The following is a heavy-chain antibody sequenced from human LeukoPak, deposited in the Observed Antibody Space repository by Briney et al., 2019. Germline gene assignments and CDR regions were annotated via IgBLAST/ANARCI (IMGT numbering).Heavy chain of an antibody. D-gene: IGHD6-13*01. V-gene: IGHV1-69*04. Sequence: GASVKVSCKASGGTFSSYAISWVRQAPGQGLEWMGRIIPILGIANYAQKFQGRVTITADKSTSTAYMELSSLRSEDTAVYYCARDQNEAAAGGDYWGQGTLVTVSS. CDR1: GGTFSSYA. J-gene: IGHJ4*02. CDR2: IIPILGIA. CDR3: ARDQNEAAAGGDY.